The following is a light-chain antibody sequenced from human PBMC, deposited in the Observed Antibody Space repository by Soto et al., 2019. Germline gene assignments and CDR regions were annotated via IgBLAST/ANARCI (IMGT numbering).Light chain of an antibody. CDR1: SSDVGGYNY. CDR2: AVS. Sequence: QSALTQPASVSGSPGQSITISCTGTSSDVGGYNYVSWYQQHPGKAPKLMIYAVSNWPSGVSNRFSGSKSGNTASLTISGLQAEDEADYYCSSYTSSSTWVFGGGTKLTVL. J-gene: IGLJ3*02. V-gene: IGLV2-14*01. CDR3: SSYTSSSTWV.